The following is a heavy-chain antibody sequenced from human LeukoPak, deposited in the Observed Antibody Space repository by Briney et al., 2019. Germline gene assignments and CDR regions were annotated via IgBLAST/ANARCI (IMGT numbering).Heavy chain of an antibody. Sequence: SETLSLTCTVSGGSISSYYWSWIRQPPGKGLEWIGYIYYSGSTNYNPSLKSRVTISVDTSKNQFSLKLSSVTAADTAVYYCARKGQQLVSWFDPWGQGTLVTVSS. CDR1: GGSISSYY. V-gene: IGHV4-59*01. D-gene: IGHD6-13*01. J-gene: IGHJ5*02. CDR3: ARKGQQLVSWFDP. CDR2: IYYSGST.